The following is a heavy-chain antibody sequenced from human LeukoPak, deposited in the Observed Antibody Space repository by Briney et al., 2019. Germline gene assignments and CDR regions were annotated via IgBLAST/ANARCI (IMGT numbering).Heavy chain of an antibody. D-gene: IGHD6-19*01. J-gene: IGHJ4*02. CDR2: FYHSGST. Sequence: SETLSLTCTVSGHSINNDYWTWIRQPPGKGLEWIGSFYHSGSTNYNPSLRSRVTISLDTSKNQFSLQLTSVTAADTVMYYCATTPQWLAFQYWGQGALVTVSS. CDR1: GHSINNDY. CDR3: ATTPQWLAFQY. V-gene: IGHV4-59*12.